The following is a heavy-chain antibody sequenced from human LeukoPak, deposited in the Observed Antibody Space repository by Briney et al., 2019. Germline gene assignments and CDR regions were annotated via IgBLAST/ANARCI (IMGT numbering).Heavy chain of an antibody. CDR1: GFTFSSYG. CDR3: TTMAMGLLWFGESYSSGYFDY. Sequence: GGSLRLSCAASGFTFSSYGMHWVRQAPGKGLEWVAFIRYDGSNKYYADSVKGRFTISRDNSKNTLYLQMNSLRAEDTAVYYCTTMAMGLLWFGESYSSGYFDYWGQGTLVTVSS. D-gene: IGHD3-10*01. V-gene: IGHV3-30*02. CDR2: IRYDGSNK. J-gene: IGHJ4*02.